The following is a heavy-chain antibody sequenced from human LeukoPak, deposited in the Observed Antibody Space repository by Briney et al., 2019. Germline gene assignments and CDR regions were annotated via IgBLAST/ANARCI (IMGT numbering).Heavy chain of an antibody. CDR2: IYYSGST. Sequence: SSETLSLTCTVSGGSISSYYWSWIRQPPGKGLEWIGYIYYSGSTNYNPSLKSRVTISVDTSKNQFSLTLSSVTAADTAVYYCARVGRDDRALYYFDYWGQGTLATVSS. CDR3: ARVGRDDRALYYFDY. V-gene: IGHV4-59*01. CDR1: GGSISSYY. J-gene: IGHJ4*02.